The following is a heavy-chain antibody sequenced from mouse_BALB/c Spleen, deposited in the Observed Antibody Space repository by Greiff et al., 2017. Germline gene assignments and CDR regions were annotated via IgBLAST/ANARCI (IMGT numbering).Heavy chain of an antibody. CDR1: GYTFTSYW. D-gene: IGHD2-4*01. CDR3: ARSPYDYDAY. Sequence: QVQLQQPGAELVKPGASVKLSCKASGYTFTSYWMHWVKQRPGQGLEWIGEINPSNGRTNYNEKFKSKATLTVDKSSSTAYMQLSSLTSEDSAVYYCARSPYDYDAYRGQGTLVTVSA. J-gene: IGHJ3*01. CDR2: INPSNGRT. V-gene: IGHV1S81*02.